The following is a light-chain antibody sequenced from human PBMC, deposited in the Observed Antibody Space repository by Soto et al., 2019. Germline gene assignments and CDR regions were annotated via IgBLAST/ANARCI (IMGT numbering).Light chain of an antibody. V-gene: IGKV3-20*01. CDR1: QSVSSNY. J-gene: IGKJ5*01. CDR3: QQYYGSPGIT. Sequence: EIVLTQSPGTLSLSPGERATLSCRASQSVSSNYLAWYQQKPGQAPRLLIYGASSRATDIPDRFSGSGSGTDFTLTISRQEPEDFAVYYCQQYYGSPGITFGQGTRLEIK. CDR2: GAS.